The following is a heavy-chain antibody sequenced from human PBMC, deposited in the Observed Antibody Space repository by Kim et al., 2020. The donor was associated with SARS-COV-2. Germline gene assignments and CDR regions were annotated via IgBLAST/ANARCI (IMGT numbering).Heavy chain of an antibody. J-gene: IGHJ4*02. V-gene: IGHV4-4*07. D-gene: IGHD6-19*01. CDR2: IYASGTT. CDR3: ARGGGDSSGKAKFDY. CDR1: GGSINNYY. Sequence: SETLSLTCTVSGGSINNYYWSWIRQPAGKGLEWIGRIYASGTTNYNPSLKSRVTMSVDTSKNQFSLKLSSVTAADTAVYYCARGGGDSSGKAKFDYWGQGTLVTASS.